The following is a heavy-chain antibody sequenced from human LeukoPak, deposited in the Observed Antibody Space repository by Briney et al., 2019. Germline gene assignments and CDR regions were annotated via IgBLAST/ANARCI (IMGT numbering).Heavy chain of an antibody. J-gene: IGHJ4*02. D-gene: IGHD6-19*01. CDR2: ISSSSSTI. CDR1: GFTFSSYS. V-gene: IGHV3-48*02. CDR3: ARDRSGIAVAGTRFDY. Sequence: PGGSLRLSCAASGFTFSSYSTNWVRQAPGKGLEWVSYISSSSSTIYYADSVKGRFTISRDNAKNSLYLQMNSLRDEDTAVYYCARDRSGIAVAGTRFDYWGQGTLVTVSS.